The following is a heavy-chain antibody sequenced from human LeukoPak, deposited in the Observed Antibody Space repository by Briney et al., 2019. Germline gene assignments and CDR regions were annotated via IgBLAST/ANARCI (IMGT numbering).Heavy chain of an antibody. Sequence: GGSLRLSCAVSGFTFSSYTMTWVRQAPGKALEWVSDITGSGDITYYADSVKGRFTISRDNSNNTLYLQMNSLRAEDTAVYYCAKERFDWDFDYWGQGTLVTVSS. V-gene: IGHV3-23*01. CDR2: ITGSGDIT. CDR1: GFTFSSYT. J-gene: IGHJ4*02. CDR3: AKERFDWDFDY. D-gene: IGHD3-9*01.